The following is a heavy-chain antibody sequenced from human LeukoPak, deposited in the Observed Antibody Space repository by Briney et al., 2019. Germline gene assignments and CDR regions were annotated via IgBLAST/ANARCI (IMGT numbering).Heavy chain of an antibody. D-gene: IGHD3-10*01. CDR3: ASSSGTDIDFDY. J-gene: IGHJ4*02. V-gene: IGHV3-21*01. CDR1: GFTFSSYS. Sequence: GGSLRLSCAASGFTFSSYSMNWVRQAPGKGLEWVSSISSSSSYIYYADSVKGRFTISRDNAKNSLYLRMNSLRAEDTAVYYCASSSGTDIDFDYWGQGTLVTVSS. CDR2: ISSSSSYI.